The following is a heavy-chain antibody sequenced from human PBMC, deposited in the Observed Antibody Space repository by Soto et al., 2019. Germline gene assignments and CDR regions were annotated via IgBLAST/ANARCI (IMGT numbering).Heavy chain of an antibody. J-gene: IGHJ4*02. CDR2: ISAYNGNT. Sequence: APGKGSCKASGYTLSSYGISWVRQAPGQGVEWMGWISAYNGNTNYAQKLQGRVTMTTDTSTSTAYMELRSLRSDDTAVYYCARVGFFTYSSGWYGPIDYWGQGTLVTVSS. V-gene: IGHV1-18*01. D-gene: IGHD6-19*01. CDR3: ARVGFFTYSSGWYGPIDY. CDR1: GYTLSSYG.